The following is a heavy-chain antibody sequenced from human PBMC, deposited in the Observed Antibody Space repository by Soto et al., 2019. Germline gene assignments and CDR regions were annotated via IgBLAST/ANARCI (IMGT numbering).Heavy chain of an antibody. J-gene: IGHJ4*02. CDR2: ISWDSGDI. D-gene: IGHD2-2*03. CDR3: ARDNDLDRDGPFDY. Sequence: EVQLVESGGGSVQPGRSLRLSCEASGFSFDDYGMHWVRQGPGKGLEWVSGISWDSGDIYYVDSVKDRFTISRDNAKKSLYLQMNSLRTEDTALYYCARDNDLDRDGPFDYWGQGILVTVSS. V-gene: IGHV3-9*01. CDR1: GFSFDDYG.